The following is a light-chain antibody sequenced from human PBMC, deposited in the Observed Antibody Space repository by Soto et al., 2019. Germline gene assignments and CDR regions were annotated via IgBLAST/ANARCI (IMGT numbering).Light chain of an antibody. Sequence: DIPMTQSPSSLSASVGDRVTITCRASQGLSNFLAWFQQKPGEAPKSLIYAASSLQSGVPSKFSGSGSGTDFTLTISSLQPEDIATYYCQQYDSYPITFGQGTRLEIK. CDR2: AAS. J-gene: IGKJ5*01. CDR1: QGLSNF. V-gene: IGKV1-16*02. CDR3: QQYDSYPIT.